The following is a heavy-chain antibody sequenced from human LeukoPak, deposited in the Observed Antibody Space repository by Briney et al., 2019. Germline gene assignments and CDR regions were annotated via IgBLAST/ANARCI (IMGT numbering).Heavy chain of an antibody. CDR2: IYPDDSDS. CDR1: GYNFTSYW. D-gene: IGHD3-22*01. V-gene: IGHV5-51*01. Sequence: GESLKISCKGSGYNFTSYWIGWVRQMPGKGLEWMGIIYPDDSDSRYSPSFQGQVTISADKSISTAYLQWSSMKASATAMYYCATQFNSDDTREDALFIWGKGTMVTVAS. J-gene: IGHJ3*02. CDR3: ATQFNSDDTREDALFI.